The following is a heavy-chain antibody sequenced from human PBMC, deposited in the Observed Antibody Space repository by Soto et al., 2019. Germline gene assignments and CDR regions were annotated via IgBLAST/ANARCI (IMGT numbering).Heavy chain of an antibody. CDR1: GGSISSGGYS. V-gene: IGHV4-30-2*01. CDR3: ARDALTGYYYDK. D-gene: IGHD3-22*01. CDR2: IYHSGST. J-gene: IGHJ4*02. Sequence: QLQLQESGSGLVKPSQTLSLTCAVSGGSISSGGYSWNWIRQPPGKGLEWIGYIYHSGSTSYNPSLKSRVSISVDKSKNQFSLKLSSVTAADTAVYYCARDALTGYYYDKWGRGTLVTVSS.